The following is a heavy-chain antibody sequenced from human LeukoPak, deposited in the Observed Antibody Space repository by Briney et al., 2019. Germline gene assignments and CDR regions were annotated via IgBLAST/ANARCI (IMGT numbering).Heavy chain of an antibody. CDR1: GGSISSGSYY. J-gene: IGHJ4*02. V-gene: IGHV4-61*02. Sequence: SETLSLTCTASGGSISSGSYYWSWIRQPAGKGLEWIGRIYTSGSTNYNPSLKSRVTISVDTSKNQFSLKLSSVTAADTAVYYCARADRITGTDFDYWGQGTLVTVSS. CDR2: IYTSGST. CDR3: ARADRITGTDFDY. D-gene: IGHD1-20*01.